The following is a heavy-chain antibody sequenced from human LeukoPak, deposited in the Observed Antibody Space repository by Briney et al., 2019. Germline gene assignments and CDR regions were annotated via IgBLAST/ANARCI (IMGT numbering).Heavy chain of an antibody. D-gene: IGHD5-24*01. CDR3: ARDRRWLQYSDY. CDR1: GFTFSSYA. J-gene: IGHJ4*02. V-gene: IGHV3-30*04. CDR2: ISYDGSNK. Sequence: PGGSLRLSCAASGFTFSSYAMHWVRHAPGKGLEWVAVISYDGSNKYHADSVKGRFTISRDNSKNTLYLEMSSLRPEDTAVYYCARDRRWLQYSDYWGQGTLVTVSS.